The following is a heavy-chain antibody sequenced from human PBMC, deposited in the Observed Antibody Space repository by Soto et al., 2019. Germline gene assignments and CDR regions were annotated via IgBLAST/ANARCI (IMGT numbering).Heavy chain of an antibody. CDR1: GFTFSSYW. Sequence: GGSLRLSCAASGFTFSSYWMSWVRQAPGKGLEWVANIKQDGSEKYYVDSVKGRFTISRDNAKNSLYLQMNSLRAEDTAVYYCARDSRHMIVVVNDAFDIWGQGTMVTVSS. CDR3: ARDSRHMIVVVNDAFDI. V-gene: IGHV3-7*01. CDR2: IKQDGSEK. J-gene: IGHJ3*02. D-gene: IGHD3-22*01.